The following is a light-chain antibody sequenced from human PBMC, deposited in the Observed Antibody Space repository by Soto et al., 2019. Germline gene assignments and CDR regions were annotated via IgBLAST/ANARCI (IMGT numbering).Light chain of an antibody. Sequence: QSALTQPASVSGSPGQSITISCTGTRSDVGLYNYVSWFQQHSDKAPKLLIYDVSSRPSGISHRFSGSKSGNTASLTISGLQAEDEADYYCTSYTGITTYVFGTGTKLTVL. CDR2: DVS. CDR1: RSDVGLYNY. J-gene: IGLJ1*01. CDR3: TSYTGITTYV. V-gene: IGLV2-14*01.